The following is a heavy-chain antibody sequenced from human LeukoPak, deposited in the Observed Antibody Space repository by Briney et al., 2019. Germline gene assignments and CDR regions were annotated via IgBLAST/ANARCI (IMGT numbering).Heavy chain of an antibody. Sequence: PGGSLRLSCAASGFTFSSYAMSWVRQAPGKGLEWVSAISGSGGSTYYADSVKGRFTISRDNSKNTLYLQMNSLRAEDTAVYYCANSGSYYSYYFDYWGQGTLVTVSS. J-gene: IGHJ4*02. CDR1: GFTFSSYA. D-gene: IGHD3-10*01. V-gene: IGHV3-23*01. CDR2: ISGSGGST. CDR3: ANSGSYYSYYFDY.